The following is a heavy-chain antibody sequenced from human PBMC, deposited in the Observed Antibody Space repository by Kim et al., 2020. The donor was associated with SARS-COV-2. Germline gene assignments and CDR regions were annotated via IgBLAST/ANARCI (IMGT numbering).Heavy chain of an antibody. CDR3: AKGLTTSTLRGRFDF. Sequence: DSWKGRFTISRDNSKNTLYLQMNSLRAEDTAVYYCAKGLTTSTLRGRFDFWGQGTLVTVSS. V-gene: IGHV3-23*01. J-gene: IGHJ4*02. D-gene: IGHD3-9*01.